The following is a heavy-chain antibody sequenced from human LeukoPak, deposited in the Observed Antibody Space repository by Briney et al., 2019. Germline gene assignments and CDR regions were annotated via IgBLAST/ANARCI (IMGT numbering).Heavy chain of an antibody. V-gene: IGHV1-46*01. CDR2: INPSGGST. J-gene: IGHJ6*02. CDR1: GYTFTSYY. D-gene: IGHD6-19*01. CDR3: ARVAVAGKGNGMDV. Sequence: ASVKVSCKTSGYTFTSYYKHWVRQAPGQGLEWMGIINPSGGSTSYAPKFQGRVTMTRDTYMSTVYMELSSLRSEDTAVYYCARVAVAGKGNGMDVWGQGTTVTVSS.